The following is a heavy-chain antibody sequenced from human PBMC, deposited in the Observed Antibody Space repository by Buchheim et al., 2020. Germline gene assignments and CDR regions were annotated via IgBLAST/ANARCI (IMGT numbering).Heavy chain of an antibody. Sequence: QLQLQESGPGLVKPSETLSLTCTVSTESISSSSNYWVWLRQPPGKGLEWIGTMFYSGSFFYNPSLRSRLSISVDTSKNQFSLKLNSVTAADTAVYYCVRHRSGTMFNYWGQGTL. CDR3: VRHRSGTMFNY. CDR1: TESISSSSNY. V-gene: IGHV4-39*01. CDR2: MFYSGSF. J-gene: IGHJ4*02. D-gene: IGHD1-7*01.